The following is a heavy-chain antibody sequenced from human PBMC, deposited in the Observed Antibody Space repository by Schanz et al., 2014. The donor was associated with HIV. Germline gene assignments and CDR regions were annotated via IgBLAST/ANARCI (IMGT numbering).Heavy chain of an antibody. D-gene: IGHD2-2*01. CDR3: ARDQDQNFDY. Sequence: QVQLVQSGAEVKKPGSSVKVSCKASGGTFSRSAITWVRQAPGQGLEWMGWISTYNNYTNYAQKLQGRVTMTTDTSTSTAYMELRSLRSDDTAVYYCARDQDQNFDYWGQGTLVTVSS. CDR2: ISTYNNYT. J-gene: IGHJ4*02. V-gene: IGHV1-18*01. CDR1: GGTFSRSA.